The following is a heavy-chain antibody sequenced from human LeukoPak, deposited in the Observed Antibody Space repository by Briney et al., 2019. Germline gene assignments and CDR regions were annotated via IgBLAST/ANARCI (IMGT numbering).Heavy chain of an antibody. CDR1: GGSISSGGHY. CDR3: ARASYGGNGRYYGMDV. Sequence: SETLSLTCTVSGGSISSGGHYWSWIRQHPGKGLEWVGHIYYSGSTDYNPSLKSRVTISVDTSKNQFSLKLSSVSAADTAVYYCARASYGGNGRYYGMDVWGQGTTVAVSS. D-gene: IGHD4-23*01. CDR2: IYYSGST. V-gene: IGHV4-31*03. J-gene: IGHJ6*02.